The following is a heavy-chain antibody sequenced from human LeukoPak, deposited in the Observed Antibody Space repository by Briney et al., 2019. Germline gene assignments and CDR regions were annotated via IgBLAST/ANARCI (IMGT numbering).Heavy chain of an antibody. D-gene: IGHD3-22*01. CDR2: ISSSGSGGNT. CDR3: ALNGRYYDSSPGGYFDY. J-gene: IGHJ4*02. Sequence: GGSLRLSCTASGFICSDYAMSWARQAPGKGLEWVAGISSSGSGGNTYYADSVKGRFTISRDTSKNILFLQMNTLRAEDTAIYYCALNGRYYDSSPGGYFDYWGQGTLVTVSS. CDR1: GFICSDYA. V-gene: IGHV3-23*01.